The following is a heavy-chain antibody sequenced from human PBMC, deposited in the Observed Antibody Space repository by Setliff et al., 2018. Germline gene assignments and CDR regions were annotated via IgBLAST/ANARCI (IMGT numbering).Heavy chain of an antibody. V-gene: IGHV4-34*01. J-gene: IGHJ4*02. CDR2: INHSGNT. CDR1: GGSFSAYY. CDR3: ARGRIAERPEAIDY. Sequence: LSLTCAVYGGSFSAYYWSWIRQPPGKGLEWIAEINHSGNTNFNPSLKSRVTISVDTSKNQFSLNLNSVTAADTGVYYCARGRIAERPEAIDYWGQGTPVTVSS. D-gene: IGHD6-6*01.